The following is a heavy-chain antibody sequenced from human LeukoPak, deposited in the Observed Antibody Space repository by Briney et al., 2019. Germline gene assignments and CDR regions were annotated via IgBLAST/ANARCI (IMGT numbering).Heavy chain of an antibody. CDR2: ISGSGSST. Sequence: PGGSLRLSCAASGFTFSSYAMSWVRQAPGKGLEWVSAISGSGSSTYYADSVKGRFTISRDNSKNTLYLQMNSLRAEDTAVYYCAKAFRIVGIGNPDDAFDVWGQGTVVTVS. CDR1: GFTFSSYA. J-gene: IGHJ3*01. CDR3: AKAFRIVGIGNPDDAFDV. D-gene: IGHD1-26*01. V-gene: IGHV3-23*01.